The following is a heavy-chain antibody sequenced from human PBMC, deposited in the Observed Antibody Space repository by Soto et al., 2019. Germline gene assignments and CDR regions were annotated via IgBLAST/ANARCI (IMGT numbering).Heavy chain of an antibody. CDR3: ATGYYYDSSGYWHDAFDI. D-gene: IGHD3-22*01. CDR1: GYTLTELS. Sequence: ASVKVSCKVSGYTLTELSMHWVRQAPGKGLEWMGGFDPEDGETIYAQKFQGRVTMTEDTSTDTAYMELSSLRSEDTAVYYCATGYYYDSSGYWHDAFDIWGQGTMVTVSS. V-gene: IGHV1-24*01. CDR2: FDPEDGET. J-gene: IGHJ3*02.